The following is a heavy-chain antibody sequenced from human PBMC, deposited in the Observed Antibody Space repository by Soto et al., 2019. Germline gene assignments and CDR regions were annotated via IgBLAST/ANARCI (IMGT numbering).Heavy chain of an antibody. J-gene: IGHJ4*02. CDR2: ISSNSGAI. CDR3: VKGTFSRSKVIFDY. Sequence: EVQLVESGGGLAQPGRSLRLSCVGSGFIFEDYDMHWVRQVQGKGLEWVSRISSNSGAIRYADSVKGRFTLSRDNAKNSMYLEMNSMRVEDTAFYFCVKGTFSRSKVIFDYWGQVDLVTVSS. V-gene: IGHV3-9*01. D-gene: IGHD6-6*01. CDR1: GFIFEDYD.